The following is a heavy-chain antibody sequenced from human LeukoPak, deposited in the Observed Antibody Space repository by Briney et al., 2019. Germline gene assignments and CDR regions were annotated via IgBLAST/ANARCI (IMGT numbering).Heavy chain of an antibody. Sequence: GSLRLSCATSGIPVRTHYNAWVRQASRKGLEWLSIIYSSGSTYYADSVKGRFTISRDHSNNSVSLQMTNLRVEDTAIYYCARGAFLISWPGIDYWGQGTLVTVSS. J-gene: IGHJ4*02. CDR1: GIPVRTHY. V-gene: IGHV3-53*01. CDR3: ARGAFLISWPGIDY. CDR2: IYSSGST. D-gene: IGHD2/OR15-2a*01.